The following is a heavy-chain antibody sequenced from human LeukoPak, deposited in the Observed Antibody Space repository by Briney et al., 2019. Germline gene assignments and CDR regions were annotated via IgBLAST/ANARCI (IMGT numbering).Heavy chain of an antibody. J-gene: IGHJ4*02. Sequence: PGGSLRLSCAASGFTVSSNYMSWVRQAPGKGLEWVSAISGSGGSTYYADSVKGRFTISRDNSKNTLYLQMNSLRAEDTAVYYCAKQYSSSSGVFDYWGQGTLVTVSS. V-gene: IGHV3-23*01. CDR1: GFTVSSNY. CDR3: AKQYSSSSGVFDY. D-gene: IGHD6-13*01. CDR2: ISGSGGST.